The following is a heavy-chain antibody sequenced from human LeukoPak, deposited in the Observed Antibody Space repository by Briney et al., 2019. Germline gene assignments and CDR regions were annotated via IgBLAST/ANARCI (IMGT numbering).Heavy chain of an antibody. Sequence: ASVKVSCKASGYTFTSYSISWVRQAPGQGPEWMGWISTYNGKTNYAQKFQGRVIMTIDTSTKTAYMELSSLRSDDSAFYYCARHPYYDTSAYYVYWGQRTLVTVSS. D-gene: IGHD3-22*01. V-gene: IGHV1-18*01. CDR1: GYTFTSYS. CDR2: ISTYNGKT. CDR3: ARHPYYDTSAYYVY. J-gene: IGHJ4*02.